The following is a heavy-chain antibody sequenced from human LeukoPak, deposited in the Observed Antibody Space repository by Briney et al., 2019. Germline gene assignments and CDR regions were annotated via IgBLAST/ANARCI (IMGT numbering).Heavy chain of an antibody. Sequence: GGSLRLSCAASGFTFSNAWMSWVRKAPGKGLEWVSYISSSSSTIYYADSVKGRFTISRDNAKNSLYLQMNSLRAEDTAVYYCARPYGDYFNAFDIWGQGTMVTVSS. CDR2: ISSSSSTI. J-gene: IGHJ3*02. CDR1: GFTFSNAW. V-gene: IGHV3-48*04. D-gene: IGHD4-17*01. CDR3: ARPYGDYFNAFDI.